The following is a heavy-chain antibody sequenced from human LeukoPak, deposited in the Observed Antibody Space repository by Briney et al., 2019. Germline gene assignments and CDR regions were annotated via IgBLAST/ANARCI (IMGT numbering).Heavy chain of an antibody. CDR1: GFTFSDYY. CDR3: AKDGPAAAGSTWNYYYYYYMDV. Sequence: PGGSLRLSCAASGFTFSDYYMSWIRQAPGKGLEWVSYIISSGSTIYYADSVKGRFTISRDNSKNTLYLQMNSLRAEDTAVYYCAKDGPAAAGSTWNYYYYYYMDVWGKGTTVTVSS. D-gene: IGHD6-13*01. J-gene: IGHJ6*03. CDR2: IISSGSTI. V-gene: IGHV3-11*04.